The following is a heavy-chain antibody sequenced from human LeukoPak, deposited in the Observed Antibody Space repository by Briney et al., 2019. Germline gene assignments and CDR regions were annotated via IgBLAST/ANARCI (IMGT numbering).Heavy chain of an antibody. V-gene: IGHV3-48*01. Sequence: AGGSLRLSCAASGFIFSNYGMHWVRQAPGKGLEWVSAISGGGGSTYYADSVKGRFTISRDNAKNSLYLQLNSLRPEDTAVYYCARAHIRLVDVWGQGTMVTVSS. CDR2: ISGGGGST. J-gene: IGHJ3*01. CDR3: ARAHIRLVDV. CDR1: GFIFSNYG. D-gene: IGHD3-3*02.